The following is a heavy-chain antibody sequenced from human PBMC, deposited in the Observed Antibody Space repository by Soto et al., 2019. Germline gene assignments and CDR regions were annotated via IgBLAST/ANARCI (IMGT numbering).Heavy chain of an antibody. CDR2: ISSDGSDK. J-gene: IGHJ5*02. CDR3: AKNQRTQSYYDLPRFDP. V-gene: IGHV3-30*18. Sequence: GVSLRLSCSASGFIFSDYGMHWVRRAPGKGLEWMAIISSDGSDKYYADSVKGRFTISRDNSKNTLYLQMNSLRAEDTAVYYCAKNQRTQSYYDLPRFDPWGQGTLVTVSS. CDR1: GFIFSDYG. D-gene: IGHD3-3*01.